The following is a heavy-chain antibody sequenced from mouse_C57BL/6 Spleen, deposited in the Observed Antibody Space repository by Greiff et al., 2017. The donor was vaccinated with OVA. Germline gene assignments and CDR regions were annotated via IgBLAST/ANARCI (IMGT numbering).Heavy chain of an antibody. CDR3: ARSCGYGGYFDV. V-gene: IGHV1-52*01. J-gene: IGHJ1*03. D-gene: IGHD2-2*01. Sequence: VQLQQPGAELVRPGSSVKLSCKASGYTFTSYWMHWVKQRPIQGLEWIGNIDPSDSATHYNQKFKDKATLTVDKSSSTAYMQLSSLTSEDSAVYYCARSCGYGGYFDVWGTGTTGTVSS. CDR1: GYTFTSYW. CDR2: IDPSDSAT.